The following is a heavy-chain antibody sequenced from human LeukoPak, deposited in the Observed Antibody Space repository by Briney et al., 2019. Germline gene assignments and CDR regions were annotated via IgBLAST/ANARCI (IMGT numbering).Heavy chain of an antibody. CDR2: INHSGST. CDR1: GGSFSGYY. D-gene: IGHD3-10*01. V-gene: IGHV4-34*01. CDR3: ARSYGSGSYFDY. Sequence: SETLSLTCAVYGGSFSGYYWSWIRQPPGKGLEWIGEINHSGSTNYNPSLKSRVTISVDTSKNQFSLKLSSVTAADTAVYYCARSYGSGSYFDYWGQGTLVTVSS. J-gene: IGHJ4*02.